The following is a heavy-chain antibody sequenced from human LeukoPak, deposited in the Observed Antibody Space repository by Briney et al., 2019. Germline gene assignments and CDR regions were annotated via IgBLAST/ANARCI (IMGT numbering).Heavy chain of an antibody. CDR3: ARDFPKDYDFWSGAPLDY. D-gene: IGHD3-3*01. V-gene: IGHV3-74*01. Sequence: PGGSLRLSCAASGFTFSSCWMHWVRQAPGKGLVWVSRINSDGSSTSYADSVKGRFTISRDNAKNTLYLQMNSLRAEDTAVYYCARDFPKDYDFWSGAPLDYWGQGTLVTVSS. CDR1: GFTFSSCW. J-gene: IGHJ4*02. CDR2: INSDGSST.